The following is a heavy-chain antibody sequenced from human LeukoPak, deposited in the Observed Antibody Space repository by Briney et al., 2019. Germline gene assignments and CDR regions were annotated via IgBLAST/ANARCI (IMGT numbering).Heavy chain of an antibody. Sequence: SETLSLTCTVSGYSISSGYYWGWIRQPPGKGLEWFGSIYHSGSTYYNPSLKSRITISVDTSKNQLSLKLSSVTAAETAVYYCARGLGGAPTTVLAWGQGTLVTVSS. CDR2: IYHSGST. V-gene: IGHV4-38-2*02. CDR3: ARGLGGAPTTVLA. CDR1: GYSISSGYY. J-gene: IGHJ5*02. D-gene: IGHD4-17*01.